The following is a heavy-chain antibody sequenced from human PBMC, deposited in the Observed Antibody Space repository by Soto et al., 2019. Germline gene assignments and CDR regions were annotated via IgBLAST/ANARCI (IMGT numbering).Heavy chain of an antibody. J-gene: IGHJ3*02. CDR1: GFTFKNHA. D-gene: IGHD3-3*01. CDR2: ISYDGSNK. Sequence: QGQLVESGGDAVQPGRSLRLSCVGSGFTFKNHAMHWVRLAPGQGLEWVAYISYDGSNKAYGDSVQGRFTISRDNSKNTVILQMNSLRVEDTGVFHCAKEGRSYDDFWSCSIGSFDIWGRVTTVTVSS. CDR3: AKEGRSYDDFWSCSIGSFDI. V-gene: IGHV3-30*18.